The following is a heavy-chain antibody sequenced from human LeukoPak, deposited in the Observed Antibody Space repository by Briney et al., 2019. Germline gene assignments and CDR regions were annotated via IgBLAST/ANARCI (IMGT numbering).Heavy chain of an antibody. V-gene: IGHV4-59*01. J-gene: IGHJ4*02. CDR3: ARVVPYSSGWGRSDY. CDR1: GGSISSYY. CDR2: IYYSGST. D-gene: IGHD6-19*01. Sequence: PSETLSLTCTVSGGSISSYYWSWIRQPAGKGLEWIGSIYYSGSTYYNPSLKSRVTISVDTSKNQFSLKLSSVTAADTAVYYCARVVPYSSGWGRSDYWGQGTLVTVSS.